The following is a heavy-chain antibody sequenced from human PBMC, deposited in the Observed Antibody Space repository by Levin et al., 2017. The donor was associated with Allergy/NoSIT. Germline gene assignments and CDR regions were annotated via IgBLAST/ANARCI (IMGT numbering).Heavy chain of an antibody. J-gene: IGHJ3*01. CDR2: IYPGDSDT. Sequence: GESLKISCEASGYTFTTYWIGWVRQMPGKGLEWMGIIYPGDSDTRYSPSFQGQVTVSADKSINTAYLQWGSLKASDTAMYYCARHRYSTDWHKHIDAFDLWGQGTMVTVSS. CDR1: GYTFTTYW. CDR3: ARHRYSTDWHKHIDAFDL. D-gene: IGHD6-19*01. V-gene: IGHV5-51*01.